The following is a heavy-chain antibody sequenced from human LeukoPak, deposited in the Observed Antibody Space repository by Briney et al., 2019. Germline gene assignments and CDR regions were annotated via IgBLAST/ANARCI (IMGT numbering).Heavy chain of an antibody. V-gene: IGHV1-2*02. CDR3: ARARGIAVAKYYFDY. CDR2: INPNSGGT. CDR1: GYTFTGYY. Sequence: ASVKVSCKASGYTFTGYYMHWVRRAPGQGLEWMGWINPNSGGTNYAQKFQGRVTMTRDTSISTAYMELSRLRSDDTAVYYCARARGIAVAKYYFDYWGQGTLVTVSS. D-gene: IGHD6-19*01. J-gene: IGHJ4*02.